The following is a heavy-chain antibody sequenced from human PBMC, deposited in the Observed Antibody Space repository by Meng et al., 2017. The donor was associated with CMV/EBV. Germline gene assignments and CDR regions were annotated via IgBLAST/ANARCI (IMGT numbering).Heavy chain of an antibody. CDR3: ARGWIQLWLMGY. Sequence: ASVKVSCKASGYTFTGYYMHWVRQAPGQGREWMGWINPNSGGTNYAQKFQGRVTMTRDTSISTAYMELSRLRSDDTAVYYCARGWIQLWLMGYWCQGTLVTVSS. D-gene: IGHD5-18*01. CDR2: INPNSGGT. V-gene: IGHV1-2*02. CDR1: GYTFTGYY. J-gene: IGHJ4*02.